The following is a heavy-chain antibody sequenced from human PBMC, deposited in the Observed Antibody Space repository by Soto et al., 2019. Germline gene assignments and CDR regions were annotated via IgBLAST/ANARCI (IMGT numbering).Heavy chain of an antibody. CDR2: ISYDGSNK. CDR3: AKGQYSNYGWVVLPFDY. D-gene: IGHD4-4*01. V-gene: IGHV3-30*18. CDR1: GFTFSSYG. Sequence: GGSLRLSCAASGFTFSSYGMHWVRQAPGKGLEWVAVISYDGSNKYYADSVKGRFTISRDNSKNTLYLQMNSLRAEDTAVYYCAKGQYSNYGWVVLPFDYWGQGTLVTVSS. J-gene: IGHJ4*02.